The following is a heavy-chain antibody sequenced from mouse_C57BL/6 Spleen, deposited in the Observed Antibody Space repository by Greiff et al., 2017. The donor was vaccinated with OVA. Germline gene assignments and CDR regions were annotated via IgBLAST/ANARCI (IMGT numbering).Heavy chain of an antibody. J-gene: IGHJ4*01. CDR1: GFTFTDYY. Sequence: EVQRVESGGGLVQPGGSLSFSCAASGFTFTDYYMRWVRQPPGKALEWMGFISPNAIGSTSEYSAAVKGRFTISRDNSQSILYLQMEALRAEDSATCYSARYPDWWGQGTSVTVSS. CDR2: ISPNAIGSTS. D-gene: IGHD4-1*01. V-gene: IGHV7-3*01. CDR3: ARYPDW.